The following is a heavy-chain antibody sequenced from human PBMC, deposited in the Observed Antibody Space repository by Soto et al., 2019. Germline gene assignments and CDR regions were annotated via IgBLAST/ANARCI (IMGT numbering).Heavy chain of an antibody. V-gene: IGHV5-51*01. CDR1: GYSFTSYW. CDR2: IYPGDSDT. Sequence: PGESLNISCKGSGYSFTSYWIALLRQMPGKGLEWMGIIYPGDSDTTYSPSFQGQVAISADKSSSTAYLQWSSLKASDTAMYYCARLSYYDYWGQGTLVTVSS. D-gene: IGHD5-18*01. J-gene: IGHJ4*02. CDR3: ARLSYYDY.